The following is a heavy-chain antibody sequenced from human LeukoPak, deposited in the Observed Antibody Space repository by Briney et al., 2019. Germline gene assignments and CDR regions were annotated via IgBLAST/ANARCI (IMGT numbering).Heavy chain of an antibody. CDR3: ATNWRAMVRGVIGDY. CDR2: ISGSGGST. D-gene: IGHD3-10*01. CDR1: GFTFSSYA. Sequence: GGSLRLSRAASGFTFSSYAMSWVRQAPGKGLEWVSAISGSGGSTYYADSVKGRFTISRDNSKNTLYLQMNSLRAEDTAVYYCATNWRAMVRGVIGDYWGQGTLVTVSS. J-gene: IGHJ4*02. V-gene: IGHV3-23*01.